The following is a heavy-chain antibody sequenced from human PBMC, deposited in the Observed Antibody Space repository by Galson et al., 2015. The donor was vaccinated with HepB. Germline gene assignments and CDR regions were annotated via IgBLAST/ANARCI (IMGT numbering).Heavy chain of an antibody. CDR3: ARDPTYYYDSSGYYPEYFQH. Sequence: SVKVSCKASGGTFSSYAISWVRQAPGQGLEWMGGIIPILGTANYAQKFQGRVTITADKSTSTAYMELSSLRSEDTAVYYCARDPTYYYDSSGYYPEYFQHWGQGTLVTVSS. D-gene: IGHD3-22*01. J-gene: IGHJ1*01. V-gene: IGHV1-69*10. CDR2: IIPILGTA. CDR1: GGTFSSYA.